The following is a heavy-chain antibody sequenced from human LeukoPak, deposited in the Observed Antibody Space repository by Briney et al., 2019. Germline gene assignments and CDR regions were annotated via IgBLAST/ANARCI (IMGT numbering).Heavy chain of an antibody. Sequence: SVKVSCKASGGTFSSYAISWVRQAPGQGLEWMGGIIPIFGTANYTQKSQGRVTITADESTSTAYMELSSLRSEDTAVYYCARGYCSGGSCYSNWFDPWGQGTLVTVSS. CDR3: ARGYCSGGSCYSNWFDP. CDR2: IIPIFGTA. CDR1: GGTFSSYA. J-gene: IGHJ5*02. V-gene: IGHV1-69*13. D-gene: IGHD2-15*01.